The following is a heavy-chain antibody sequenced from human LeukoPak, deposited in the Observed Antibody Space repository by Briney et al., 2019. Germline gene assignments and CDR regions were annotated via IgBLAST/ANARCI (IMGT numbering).Heavy chain of an antibody. CDR1: GFTFTSSA. CDR2: IVVGSGNT. J-gene: IGHJ4*02. Sequence: ASVKVSCKASGFTFTSSAVQWVRQARGQRLEWIGWIVVGSGNTNYALKFQERVTITRDMSTSTAYMELSSLRSEDTAVYYCAADGQVVGATTAPDYWGQGTLVTVSS. D-gene: IGHD1-26*01. CDR3: AADGQVVGATTAPDY. V-gene: IGHV1-58*01.